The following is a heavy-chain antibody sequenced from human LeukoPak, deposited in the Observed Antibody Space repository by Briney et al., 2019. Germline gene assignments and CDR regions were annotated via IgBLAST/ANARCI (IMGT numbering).Heavy chain of an antibody. J-gene: IGHJ5*02. D-gene: IGHD4-11*01. CDR3: ARLVGARTTVLFDP. CDR2: ISGSGDNI. Sequence: GGSLRLSCAASGFTFSSYAMSWVRQAPGKGLEWVSGISGSGDNIYYADSVKGRFTISRDNAKNSLYLQMNSLRAEDTAVYYCARLVGARTTVLFDPWGQGTLVTVSS. CDR1: GFTFSSYA. V-gene: IGHV3-21*01.